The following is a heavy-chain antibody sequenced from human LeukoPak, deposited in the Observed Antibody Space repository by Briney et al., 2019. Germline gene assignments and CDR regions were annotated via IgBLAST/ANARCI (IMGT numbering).Heavy chain of an antibody. CDR2: IWYDGSNK. CDR1: GFTFSSYG. V-gene: IGHV3-33*01. D-gene: IGHD3-10*01. J-gene: IGHJ4*02. Sequence: GGSLRLSCAASGFTFSSYGMHWVRQAPGKGLEWVAVIWYDGSNKYYADSVKGRFTISRDNSKNTLYLQMNSLRAEDTAVYYCARAFGVRGPKSHFDYWGQGTLVTVSS. CDR3: ARAFGVRGPKSHFDY.